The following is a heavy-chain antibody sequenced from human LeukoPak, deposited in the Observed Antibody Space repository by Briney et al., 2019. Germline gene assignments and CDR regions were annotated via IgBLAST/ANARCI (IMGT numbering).Heavy chain of an antibody. V-gene: IGHV4-31*03. CDR3: ARGNMIVVDH. J-gene: IGHJ4*02. D-gene: IGHD3-22*01. Sequence: PSETLSLTCTVSGGSIGSGRYYWSWIRQHPGKGLEWIGYIYYSGSTYYNPSLKSRVTISVDTSKNQFSLKLSSVTAADTAVYYCARGNMIVVDHWGQGTLVTVSS. CDR2: IYYSGST. CDR1: GGSIGSGRYY.